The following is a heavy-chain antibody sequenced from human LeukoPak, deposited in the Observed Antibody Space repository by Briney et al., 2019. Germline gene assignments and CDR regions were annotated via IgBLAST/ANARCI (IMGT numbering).Heavy chain of an antibody. D-gene: IGHD1-26*01. CDR2: ISSSGSTI. CDR1: GFTFSDYY. J-gene: IGHJ1*01. Sequence: PGGSLRLSCAASGFTFSDYYMSWIRQAPGKGLEWVSYISSSGSTIYYADSVKGRFTISRDNAKNSLYLQMNSLRAEHTAVYYCARTEASGSYFSEYFQHWGQGTLVTVSS. V-gene: IGHV3-11*04. CDR3: ARTEASGSYFSEYFQH.